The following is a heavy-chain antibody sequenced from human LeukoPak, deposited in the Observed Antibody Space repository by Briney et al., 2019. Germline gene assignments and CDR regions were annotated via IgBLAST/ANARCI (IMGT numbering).Heavy chain of an antibody. CDR1: GFTFSSYA. Sequence: TGGSLRLSCAASGFTFSSYAMSWVRQAPGKGLEWVSAISGSGGSTYYADSVKGRFTISRDNSKNTLYLQMNSLRTEDTAIYYCARDGNSYSFAYWGQGSLVTVSS. V-gene: IGHV3-23*01. J-gene: IGHJ4*02. CDR2: ISGSGGST. D-gene: IGHD3-10*01. CDR3: ARDGNSYSFAY.